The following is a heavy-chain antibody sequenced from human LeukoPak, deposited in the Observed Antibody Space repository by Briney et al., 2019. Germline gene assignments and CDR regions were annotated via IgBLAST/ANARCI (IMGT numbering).Heavy chain of an antibody. D-gene: IGHD3-10*01. CDR3: ARDDINLYYGSGRYFNY. CDR2: ISTTSSFI. V-gene: IGHV3-21*04. Sequence: PGGSLRLSCAASGFSFSSYSMNWVRQAPGKGLEWVSSISTTSSFIYYADSVKGRFTISRDNAKNSVYLKMTSLRAEDTAVYFCARDDINLYYGSGRYFNYGGQGTLVTVSS. J-gene: IGHJ4*02. CDR1: GFSFSSYS.